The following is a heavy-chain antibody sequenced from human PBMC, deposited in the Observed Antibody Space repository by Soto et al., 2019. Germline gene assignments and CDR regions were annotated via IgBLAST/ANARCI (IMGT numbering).Heavy chain of an antibody. Sequence: GGSLRLSCAASGFTFSSYAMHWVRQAPGKGLEWVAVISYDGSNKYYADSVKGRFTISRDNSKNTLYLQMNSLRAEDTAVYYCARSLRTYYDILTGYFDNYYYYGMDVWGQGTTVTVSS. J-gene: IGHJ6*02. D-gene: IGHD3-9*01. CDR1: GFTFSSYA. CDR3: ARSLRTYYDILTGYFDNYYYYGMDV. V-gene: IGHV3-30-3*01. CDR2: ISYDGSNK.